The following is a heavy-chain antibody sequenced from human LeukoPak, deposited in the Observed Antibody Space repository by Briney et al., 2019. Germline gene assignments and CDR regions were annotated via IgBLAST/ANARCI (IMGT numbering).Heavy chain of an antibody. CDR2: INSDGSST. Sequence: GGSLRLSCGVSGFTFSSYWMHWARQAPGKGLVWVSRINSDGSSTNYADSVKGRFTISRDNAKNTLYLQMNSLRAEDTAVYYCARVISSSWSPPGYWGQGTLVTVSS. J-gene: IGHJ4*02. V-gene: IGHV3-74*01. CDR3: ARVISSSWSPPGY. CDR1: GFTFSSYW. D-gene: IGHD6-13*01.